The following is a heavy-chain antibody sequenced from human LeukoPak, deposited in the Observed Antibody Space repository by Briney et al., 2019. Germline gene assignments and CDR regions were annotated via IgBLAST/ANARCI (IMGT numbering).Heavy chain of an antibody. Sequence: SETLSLTCAVYGGSFSGYYWSWIRQPPGKGLEWIGEINHSGSTNYNPSLKSRVTISVDTSKNQFSLKLSSVTAADTAVYYCARGLSITMVRGARYYGMDVWGQGTTVTVSS. CDR3: ARGLSITMVRGARYYGMDV. D-gene: IGHD3-10*01. V-gene: IGHV4-34*01. CDR1: GGSFSGYY. CDR2: INHSGST. J-gene: IGHJ6*02.